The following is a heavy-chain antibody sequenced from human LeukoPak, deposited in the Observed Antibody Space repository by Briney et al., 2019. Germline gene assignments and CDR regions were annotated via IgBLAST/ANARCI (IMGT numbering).Heavy chain of an antibody. Sequence: ASVKVSCKASGYTFTSYSLHWVRQAPGQRLEYMGWINAGNGNTKSSEKFQGRVTITRDPSASTAYMELTSLRSEDTAVYYCARVYYDSSGYYYAAFFDYWGQGTLVTVSS. J-gene: IGHJ4*02. D-gene: IGHD3-22*01. CDR1: GYTFTSYS. V-gene: IGHV1-3*01. CDR3: ARVYYDSSGYYYAAFFDY. CDR2: INAGNGNT.